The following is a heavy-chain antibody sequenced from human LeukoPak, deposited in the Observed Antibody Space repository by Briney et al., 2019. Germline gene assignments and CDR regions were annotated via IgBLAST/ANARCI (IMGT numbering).Heavy chain of an antibody. V-gene: IGHV3-30-3*02. CDR3: AKSSGFGAARYYFDY. CDR2: ISYDGSNK. Sequence: PGGSLRLSCAASGFTFSSYAMHWVRQAPGKGLEWVAVISYDGSNKYYADSVKGRSTISRDNSKNTLYLQMNSLRAEDTAVYYCAKSSGFGAARYYFDYWGQGTLVTVSS. D-gene: IGHD3-16*01. CDR1: GFTFSSYA. J-gene: IGHJ4*02.